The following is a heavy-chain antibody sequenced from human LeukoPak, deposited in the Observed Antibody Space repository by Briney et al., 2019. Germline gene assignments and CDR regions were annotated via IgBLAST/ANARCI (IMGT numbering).Heavy chain of an antibody. CDR3: ARGGLRLGFYYYYYMDV. D-gene: IGHD5-12*01. Sequence: SETLSLTCSVSGYSIRSGYYWSWIRQPAGKGLEWIGRIYTSGSTNYNPSLKSRVTISVDTSKNQFSLKLSSVTAADTAVYYCARGGLRLGFYYYYYMDVWGKGTTVTVSS. J-gene: IGHJ6*03. CDR1: GYSIRSGYY. V-gene: IGHV4-4*07. CDR2: IYTSGST.